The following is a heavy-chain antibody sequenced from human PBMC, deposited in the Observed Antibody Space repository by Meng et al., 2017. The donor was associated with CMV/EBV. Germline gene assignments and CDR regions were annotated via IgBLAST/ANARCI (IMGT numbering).Heavy chain of an antibody. CDR3: ARVSLRVVPAASSYYYYGMDV. Sequence: GESLKISCAASGFTFSDYYMSWIRQAPGKGLEWVSYISSSGSTIYYADSVKGRFTISRDNAKNSLYLQMNSLRAEDTAVYYCARVSLRVVPAASSYYYYGMDVWGQGTTVTVSS. J-gene: IGHJ6*02. V-gene: IGHV3-11*04. CDR2: ISSSGSTI. D-gene: IGHD2-2*01. CDR1: GFTFSDYY.